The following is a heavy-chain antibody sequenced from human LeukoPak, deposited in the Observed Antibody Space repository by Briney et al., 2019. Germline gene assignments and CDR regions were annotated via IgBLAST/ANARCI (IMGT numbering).Heavy chain of an antibody. D-gene: IGHD2-2*01. V-gene: IGHV3-21*01. Sequence: GGSLRLSCAASGFTFSSCDMNWVRQAPGKGLEWVSSISSGSSYIHYADSVKGRFTISRDNAKNSLYLQMNSLRAEDTAVYYCASAIRVVVPAANAGFDYWGQGTLVTVSS. CDR3: ASAIRVVVPAANAGFDY. CDR2: ISSGSSYI. J-gene: IGHJ4*02. CDR1: GFTFSSCD.